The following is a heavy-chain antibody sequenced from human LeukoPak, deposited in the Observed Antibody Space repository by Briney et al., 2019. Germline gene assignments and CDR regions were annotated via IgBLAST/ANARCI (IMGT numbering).Heavy chain of an antibody. CDR3: ASPTTVVPYYYYYGMDV. CDR1: GYTFTSYD. J-gene: IGHJ6*02. D-gene: IGHD4-11*01. V-gene: IGHV1-8*01. Sequence: GASVKVSCTASGYTFTSYDINWVRQATGQGLEWMGWMNPNSGNTGYAQKFQGRVTMTRNTSISTAYMELSSLRSEDTAVYYCASPTTVVPYYYYYGMDVWGQGTTVTVSS. CDR2: MNPNSGNT.